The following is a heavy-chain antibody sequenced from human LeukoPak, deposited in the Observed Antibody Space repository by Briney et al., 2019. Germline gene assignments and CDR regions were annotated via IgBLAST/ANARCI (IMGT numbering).Heavy chain of an antibody. CDR2: ISYDGSNK. CDR1: GFTFSSYA. J-gene: IGHJ4*02. Sequence: PGGSLSLSCATSGFTFSSYAMHWVRQAPGKGQEWVAVISYDGSNKYYADSVKGRFTISRDNSKNTLYLQMNSLRAEDTAVYYCARDSSGSSSLDYWGQGTLVTVSS. CDR3: ARDSSGSSSLDY. V-gene: IGHV3-30-3*01. D-gene: IGHD1-26*01.